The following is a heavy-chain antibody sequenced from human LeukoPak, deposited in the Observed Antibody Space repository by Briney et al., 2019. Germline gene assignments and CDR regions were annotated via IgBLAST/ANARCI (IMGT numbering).Heavy chain of an antibody. D-gene: IGHD2-15*01. CDR2: VFYSGST. V-gene: IGHV4-39*01. CDR1: GGSISSSSYH. J-gene: IGHJ4*02. CDR3: ARLWSTDCSGGSCPHQPNY. Sequence: SETLSLTCTVSGGSISSSSYHWGWIRQPPGKGLEWIGSVFYSGSTYYNPSLKSRVTMSVDTSKNQFSLKLSSVIAADTAVYYCARLWSTDCSGGSCPHQPNYWGQGTLVTVSS.